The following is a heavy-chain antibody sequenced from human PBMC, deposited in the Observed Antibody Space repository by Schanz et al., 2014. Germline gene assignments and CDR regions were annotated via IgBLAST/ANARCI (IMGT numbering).Heavy chain of an antibody. V-gene: IGHV3-11*01. CDR2: ISSSGNII. CDR3: ARDGGRDGYNLAFDI. CDR1: GFTFSDSF. Sequence: ESGGGLVKPGGSLRLSCSASGFTFSDSFMSWIRQTPGKGLEWLSYISSSGNIIHYADSVKGRFTISRDNAKNTMDLQMNSLRPEDTAVYFCARDGGRDGYNLAFDIWGQGTLVTVSS. J-gene: IGHJ3*02. D-gene: IGHD5-12*01.